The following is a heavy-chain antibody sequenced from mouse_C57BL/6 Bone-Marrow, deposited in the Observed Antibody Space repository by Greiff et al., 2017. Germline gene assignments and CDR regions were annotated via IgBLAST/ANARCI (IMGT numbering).Heavy chain of an antibody. CDR1: GFSFNTYA. Sequence: EVHLVESGGGLVQPKGSLKLSCAASGFSFNTYAMNWVRQAPGKGLEWVARIRSKSNNYATYYADSVKDRFTISRDDSESMLYLQMNNLKTEDTAMYYCVRHGDGFDYWGQGTTLTVSS. CDR2: IRSKSNNYAT. V-gene: IGHV10-1*01. D-gene: IGHD3-3*01. CDR3: VRHGDGFDY. J-gene: IGHJ2*01.